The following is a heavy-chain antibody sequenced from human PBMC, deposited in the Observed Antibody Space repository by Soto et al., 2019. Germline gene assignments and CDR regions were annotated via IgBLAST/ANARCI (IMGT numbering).Heavy chain of an antibody. Sequence: QVQLVESGGGVVQPGRSLRLSCAASGFTFSSYGMHWVRQAPGKGLEWVAVISYDGSDKYYADSVKGRFTISRDNSNNTLYLQVDSLRAEDTGVYYCAKGVVVATTSFQRWGQGTLVTVSS. J-gene: IGHJ1*01. CDR1: GFTFSSYG. V-gene: IGHV3-30*18. CDR2: ISYDGSDK. CDR3: AKGVVVATTSFQR. D-gene: IGHD2-15*01.